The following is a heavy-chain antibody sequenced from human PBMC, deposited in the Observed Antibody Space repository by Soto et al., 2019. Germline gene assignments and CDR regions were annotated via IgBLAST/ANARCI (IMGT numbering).Heavy chain of an antibody. J-gene: IGHJ4*02. CDR2: ASYTGSA. V-gene: IGHV4-61*01. CDR3: ARVSYVPLRARFRFYYFTS. D-gene: IGHD3-10*02. CDR1: GGAVSSGSNF. Sequence: SETLSLRYCVSGGAVSSGSNFGSCIRLSPGKGLEWIGHASYTGSANYNPSLKSRVTISIDTSKNQLSLKLNSVTAADTAVYYCARVSYVPLRARFRFYYFTSWGRGALVT.